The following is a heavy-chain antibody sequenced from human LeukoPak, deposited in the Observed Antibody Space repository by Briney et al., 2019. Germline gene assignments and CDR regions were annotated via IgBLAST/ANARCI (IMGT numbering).Heavy chain of an antibody. D-gene: IGHD3-22*01. Sequence: SETLCLTCTVSGGSISSGSYYWSWIRQPAGKGLEWIGRIYTSGSTNYNPSLKSRVTISVDTSKNQFSLKLSSVTAADTAVYYCARDPGYYDSSAQPNWGQGTLVTVSS. CDR2: IYTSGST. V-gene: IGHV4-61*02. CDR3: ARDPGYYDSSAQPN. J-gene: IGHJ4*02. CDR1: GGSISSGSYY.